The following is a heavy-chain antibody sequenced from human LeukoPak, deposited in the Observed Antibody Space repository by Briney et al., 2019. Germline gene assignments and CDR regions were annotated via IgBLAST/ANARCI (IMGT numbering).Heavy chain of an antibody. V-gene: IGHV1-69*13. D-gene: IGHD3-3*01. Sequence: ASVKVSCKASGGTFSSYAISWVGQAPGQGLEWMGGIIPIFGTANYAQKFQGRVTITADESTSTAYMELSSLRADDTAVYYCAQAEKRESGHRFQHWGQGILVTVSS. CDR2: IIPIFGTA. CDR3: AQAEKRESGHRFQH. J-gene: IGHJ1*01. CDR1: GGTFSSYA.